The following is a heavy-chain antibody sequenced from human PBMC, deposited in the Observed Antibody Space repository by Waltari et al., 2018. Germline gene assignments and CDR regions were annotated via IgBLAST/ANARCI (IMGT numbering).Heavy chain of an antibody. CDR1: GYTFTSYA. CDR3: ARDYGDQYYYYGMDV. D-gene: IGHD4-17*01. J-gene: IGHJ6*02. Sequence: SGYTFTSYAMHWVRQAPGQRLEWMGWINAGNGNTKYSQKFQGRVTITRDTSASTAYMELSSLRSEDTAVYYCARDYGDQYYYYGMDVWGQGTTVTVSS. V-gene: IGHV1-3*01. CDR2: INAGNGNT.